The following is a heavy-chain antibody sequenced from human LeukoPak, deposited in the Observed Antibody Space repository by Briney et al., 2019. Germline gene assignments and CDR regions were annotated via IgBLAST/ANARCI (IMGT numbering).Heavy chain of an antibody. Sequence: GESLKISCKGSGYSFTSYWIGWVRQMPGKGLEWVGIIYPGDSDTRYSPSFQGQVTISADKSISTAYLQWSSLKASDTAMYYCARQPRRYDILTGYSTHFDYWGQGTLVTVSS. V-gene: IGHV5-51*01. CDR1: GYSFTSYW. CDR3: ARQPRRYDILTGYSTHFDY. J-gene: IGHJ4*02. CDR2: IYPGDSDT. D-gene: IGHD3-9*01.